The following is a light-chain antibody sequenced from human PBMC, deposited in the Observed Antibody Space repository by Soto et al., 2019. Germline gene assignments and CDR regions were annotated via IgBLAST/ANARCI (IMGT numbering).Light chain of an antibody. CDR3: GAWDHSLNVGV. CDR1: SXNIGSNY. CDR2: DKN. J-gene: IGLJ3*02. Sequence: QSVLTQPPSVSAAPXXXXXXXXSGSSXNIGSNYVSWYQQLPGTAPKLLIYDKNERPSGILDRFSASKSGTSATLGITGLQTGDEADYYCGAWDHSLNVGVFGGGTKLTVL. V-gene: IGLV1-51*01.